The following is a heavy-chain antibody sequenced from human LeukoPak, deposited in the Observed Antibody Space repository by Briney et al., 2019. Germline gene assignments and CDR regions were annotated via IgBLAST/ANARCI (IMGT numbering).Heavy chain of an antibody. CDR2: IKQDGSEK. J-gene: IGHJ4*02. CDR3: AREDTRYCSSTSCYSDYFDY. V-gene: IGHV3-7*01. D-gene: IGHD2-2*01. CDR1: GFTFSSYW. Sequence: GGSLRLSCAASGFTFSSYWMSWVRQAPGKGLEWVANIKQDGSEKYYVDSVKGRFTISRDNAKNSLYLQMNSLRAEDTAVYYCAREDTRYCSSTSCYSDYFDYWGQGTLVTASS.